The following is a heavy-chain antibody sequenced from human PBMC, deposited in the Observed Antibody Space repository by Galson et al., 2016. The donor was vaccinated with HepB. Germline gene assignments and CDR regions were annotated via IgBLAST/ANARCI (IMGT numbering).Heavy chain of an antibody. CDR1: GGSIGTYY. CDR3: AREPFAGNFGWFDP. V-gene: IGHV4-59*01. D-gene: IGHD4-23*01. Sequence: TLSLTCTVSGGSIGTYYWSWIRQPPGKGLEWIAFIHYSGRTGFNPSLKSRVTISVDTSKNQFSLKLSSVSAADTAVYYCAREPFAGNFGWFDPWGQGTLVTVSS. CDR2: IHYSGRT. J-gene: IGHJ5*02.